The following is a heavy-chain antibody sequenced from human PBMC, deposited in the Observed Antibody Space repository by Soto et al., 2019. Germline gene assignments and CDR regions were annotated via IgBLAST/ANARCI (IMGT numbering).Heavy chain of an antibody. CDR2: IYYSGST. Sequence: SETMSLTCTVSGDNISSYYWSWIRQHPGKGLQWIGYIYYSGSTNYNPSLKSRVTISVDTSKNQFSLKLSSVTAADTAVYYCARDLTYSGNYGFDYWGQGTLVTVSS. D-gene: IGHD1-26*01. CDR1: GDNISSYY. J-gene: IGHJ4*02. CDR3: ARDLTYSGNYGFDY. V-gene: IGHV4-59*01.